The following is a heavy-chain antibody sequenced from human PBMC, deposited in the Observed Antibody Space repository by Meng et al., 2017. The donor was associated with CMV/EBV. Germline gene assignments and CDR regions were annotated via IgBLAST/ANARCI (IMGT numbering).Heavy chain of an antibody. CDR3: ARDGHLDKNYYGMDV. Sequence: ASVKVSCKASGYTFTSYGISWVRQAPGQGLEWMGWISAYNGNTNYAQKLQGRVTMTTDTSTSTAYMELRSLRSDDTAVYYCARDGHLDKNYYGMDVWGQGTTVTVSS. D-gene: IGHD2-2*03. J-gene: IGHJ6*02. V-gene: IGHV1-18*01. CDR1: GYTFTSYG. CDR2: ISAYNGNT.